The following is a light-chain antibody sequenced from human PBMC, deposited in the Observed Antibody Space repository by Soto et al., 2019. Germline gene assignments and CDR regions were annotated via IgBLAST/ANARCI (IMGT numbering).Light chain of an antibody. CDR1: SSDVGGYNY. CDR3: CSYAGSYPWV. Sequence: QSALTQPRSVSGSPGQSVTISCIGTSSDVGGYNYVSWYQQHPGKAPKLMIYDVSKRPSGVPDRFSGSKSGNTASLTISGLQAENEADYYCCSYAGSYPWVFGGGTKVTVL. J-gene: IGLJ3*02. V-gene: IGLV2-11*01. CDR2: DVS.